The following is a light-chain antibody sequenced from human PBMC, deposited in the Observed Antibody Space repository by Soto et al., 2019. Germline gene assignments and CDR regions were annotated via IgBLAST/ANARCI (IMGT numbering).Light chain of an antibody. CDR3: LLYYGGAQVL. J-gene: IGLJ2*01. Sequence: QAVVPPEPSLTVSPGGTVTLTCASSAGAVTSAYYTNWLQQKPGQAPRALIYSTSEKHSWTPARFSGSLLGGKAALTLSAAQPEDEADYYCLLYYGGAQVLFGGGTKLTVL. V-gene: IGLV7-43*01. CDR2: STS. CDR1: AGAVTSAYY.